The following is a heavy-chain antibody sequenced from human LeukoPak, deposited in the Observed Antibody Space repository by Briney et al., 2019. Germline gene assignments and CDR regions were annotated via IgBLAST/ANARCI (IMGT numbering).Heavy chain of an antibody. J-gene: IGHJ4*02. CDR2: ISWNSGSI. CDR3: AKDIGGATGTFDY. D-gene: IGHD1-26*01. Sequence: GGSLRLSCAASGFTFDDYAMHWVRQAPGKGLEWVSGISWNSGSIGHADSVKGRFTISRDNAKNSLYLQMNSLRAEDTALYYCAKDIGGATGTFDYWGQGTLVTVSS. CDR1: GFTFDDYA. V-gene: IGHV3-9*01.